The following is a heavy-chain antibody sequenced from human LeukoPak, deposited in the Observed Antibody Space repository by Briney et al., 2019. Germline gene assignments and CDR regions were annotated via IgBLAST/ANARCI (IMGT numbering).Heavy chain of an antibody. D-gene: IGHD6-6*01. Sequence: GGSLRLSCAASGFTFSSYSMNWVRQAPGKGLEWVSYITSSSDTIHYADSVKGRFTISRDNAKNSLYLQMNSLRVEDTAVYYCARSIEGNGLDVWGQGTTVTVSS. CDR2: ITSSSDTI. CDR3: ARSIEGNGLDV. V-gene: IGHV3-48*01. J-gene: IGHJ6*02. CDR1: GFTFSSYS.